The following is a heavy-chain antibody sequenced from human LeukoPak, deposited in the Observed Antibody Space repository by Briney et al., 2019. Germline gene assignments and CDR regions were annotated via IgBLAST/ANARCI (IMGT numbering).Heavy chain of an antibody. CDR1: GYTFTSYG. Sequence: ASVKVSCKASGYTFTSYGISWVRQAPGQGLEWMGWISAYNGNTNYARKLQGRVTMTTDTSTSTAYMELRSLRSDDTAVYYCARDRALGWELLKDWFDPWGQGTLVTVSS. D-gene: IGHD1-26*01. CDR3: ARDRALGWELLKDWFDP. V-gene: IGHV1-18*01. CDR2: ISAYNGNT. J-gene: IGHJ5*02.